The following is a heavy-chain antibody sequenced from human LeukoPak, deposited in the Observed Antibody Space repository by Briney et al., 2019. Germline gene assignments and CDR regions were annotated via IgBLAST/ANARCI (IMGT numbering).Heavy chain of an antibody. CDR1: GFTFSSYA. CDR3: ARDRSSGSTSPPLDY. D-gene: IGHD2-2*01. J-gene: IGHJ4*02. Sequence: GGSLRLSCAASGFTFSSYAMHWVRQAPGKGLEWVAVISYDGSNKYYADSVKGRFTISRDNSKNTLYLQMNSLRAEDTAVYYCARDRSSGSTSPPLDYWGQGTLVTVSS. CDR2: ISYDGSNK. V-gene: IGHV3-30-3*01.